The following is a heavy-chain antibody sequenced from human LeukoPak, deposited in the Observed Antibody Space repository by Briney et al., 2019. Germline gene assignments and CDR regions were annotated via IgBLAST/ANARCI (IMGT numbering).Heavy chain of an antibody. Sequence: SQPVSLTRTVSGGSINRGDYYWSWIRQLPGKGLEWIGYICYSGSTYYPPTLSRRFTISVDTSKNQFSLQLSSVTAADTAVYYCSVTPRYGAYCYFDYWGQG. V-gene: IGHV4-31*03. J-gene: IGHJ4*02. CDR3: SVTPRYGAYCYFDY. CDR2: ICYSGST. D-gene: IGHD4-17*01. CDR1: GGSINRGDYY.